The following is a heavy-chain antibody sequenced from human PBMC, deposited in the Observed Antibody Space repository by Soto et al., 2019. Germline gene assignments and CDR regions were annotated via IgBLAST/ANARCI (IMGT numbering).Heavy chain of an antibody. D-gene: IGHD5-18*01. J-gene: IGHJ6*02. CDR1: GFTFSSYW. CDR2: INSDGSST. V-gene: IGHV3-74*01. CDR3: AKDTGIQLWKNYYYYGMDV. Sequence: PGGSLRLSCAASGFTFSSYWMHWVRQAPGKGLVWVSRINSDGSSTSYADSVKGRFTISRDNSKNTLYLQMNSLRAEDTAVYYCAKDTGIQLWKNYYYYGMDVWGQGTTVTVSS.